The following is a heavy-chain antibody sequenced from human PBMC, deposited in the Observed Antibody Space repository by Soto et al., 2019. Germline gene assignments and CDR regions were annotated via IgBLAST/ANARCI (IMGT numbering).Heavy chain of an antibody. D-gene: IGHD2-21*01. CDR3: AEDITTGCADV. V-gene: IGHV3-9*01. J-gene: IGHJ6*02. Sequence: EVQLVESGGDLVQPGRSLRLSCAVSGLSLHAAGMHWVRQAPGKGLEWVSGIIWNTGRYGYADSVNGRFTISRDKTKNSLNLQMNSLRFDDTALYFCAEDITTGCADVWGQGTMVTVSS. CDR2: IIWNTGRY. CDR1: GLSLHAAG.